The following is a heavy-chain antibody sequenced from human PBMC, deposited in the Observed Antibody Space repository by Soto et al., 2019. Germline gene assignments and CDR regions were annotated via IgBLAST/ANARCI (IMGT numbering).Heavy chain of an antibody. D-gene: IGHD2-2*01. J-gene: IGHJ6*02. Sequence: QVQLVQSGAEVKKPGSSVKVSCKASGGTFSSYAISWVRQAPGQGLEWMGGIIPIFGTANYAQKFQVRVTITADESTSTAYMELSSLRSDDTAVYYCARHVPAAGYYYGMDVWGQGTTVTVS. CDR1: GGTFSSYA. CDR3: ARHVPAAGYYYGMDV. V-gene: IGHV1-69*12. CDR2: IIPIFGTA.